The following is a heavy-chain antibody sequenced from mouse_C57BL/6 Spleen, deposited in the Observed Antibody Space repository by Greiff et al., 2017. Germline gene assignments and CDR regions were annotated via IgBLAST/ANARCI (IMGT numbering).Heavy chain of an antibody. J-gene: IGHJ2*01. Sequence: VQLQQSGAELVRPGASVKLSCTASGFNIKDDYMHWVKQRPEQGLEWIGWIDPENGDTEYASKFQGKATITADTSSNTAYLQLSSLTSEDTAVYYCTRSLYSGRYDFGDWGQGTTLTVSS. D-gene: IGHD1-1*01. CDR1: GFNIKDDY. V-gene: IGHV14-4*01. CDR3: TRSLYSGRYDFGD. CDR2: IDPENGDT.